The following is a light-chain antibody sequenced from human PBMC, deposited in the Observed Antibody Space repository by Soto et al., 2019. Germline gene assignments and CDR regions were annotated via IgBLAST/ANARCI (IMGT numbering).Light chain of an antibody. Sequence: QSVLTQPASVSGSPGQSITISCTGTSSDVGSYNLVSWYQQRPGKAPKVMIYGVSKRPSGVSNRFSGSKSGNTASLTISGLQAEDEADYYCCSYAVSSTVFGTGTRSPS. CDR3: CSYAVSSTV. CDR1: SSDVGSYNL. J-gene: IGLJ1*01. V-gene: IGLV2-23*02. CDR2: GVS.